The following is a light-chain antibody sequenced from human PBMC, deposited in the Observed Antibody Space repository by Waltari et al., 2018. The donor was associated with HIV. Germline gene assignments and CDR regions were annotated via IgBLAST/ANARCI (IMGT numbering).Light chain of an antibody. CDR2: GNN. J-gene: IGLJ3*02. V-gene: IGLV1-47*01. CDR3: AAWDDSLSGRV. CDR1: SHNIGSSY. Sequence: QSVLTQPPSASGTPGQRVTISCSGRSHNIGSSYIYWYQQLPGTAPKRLVYGNNQRPSGVPDRFSGSKSGTSASLAISGLRSEDEADYYCAAWDDSLSGRVFGGGTKLTVL.